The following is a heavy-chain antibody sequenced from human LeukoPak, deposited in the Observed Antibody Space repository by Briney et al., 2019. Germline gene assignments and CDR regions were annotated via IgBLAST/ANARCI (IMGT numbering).Heavy chain of an antibody. D-gene: IGHD5-24*01. CDR2: INPNSGDT. V-gene: IGHV1-2*02. CDR3: AREDLYTYPLDF. Sequence: GASVKVSCTASGYTFTDYYLHWVRQAPGQVLEWMGWINPNSGDTNIAQKFQGRVTMTRDTSINTAYMELSRLISDDKAVYYCAREDLYTYPLDFWGQGALVTVSS. J-gene: IGHJ4*02. CDR1: GYTFTDYY.